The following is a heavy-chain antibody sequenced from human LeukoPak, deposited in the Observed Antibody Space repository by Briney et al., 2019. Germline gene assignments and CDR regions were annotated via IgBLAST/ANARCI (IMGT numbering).Heavy chain of an antibody. CDR1: GGSVSSSNYH. CDR2: LYSTGIT. J-gene: IGHJ4*02. Sequence: SETLSLTCTVSGGSVSSSNYHWAWIRQSPGMGLEWIGTLYSTGITSQNPDASLKSRVTLSVDTSRNQFSLELRSLTAADTAIFHCASIPGSSTIWFHFDNWGQGTLVTVSS. V-gene: IGHV4-39*01. CDR3: ASIPGSSTIWFHFDN. D-gene: IGHD3-10*01.